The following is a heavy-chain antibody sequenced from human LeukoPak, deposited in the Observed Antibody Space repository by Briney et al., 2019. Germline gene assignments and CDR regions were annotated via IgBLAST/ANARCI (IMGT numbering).Heavy chain of an antibody. CDR3: ARGDGAVAGRRDYYYYYMDV. CDR2: IIPIFGTA. Sequence: ASVKVSCKASGGTFSSYAISWVRQAPGQGLEWMGRIIPIFGTANYAQKFQGRVTITTDESTSTAYMELSSPRSEDTAVYYCARGDGAVAGRRDYYYYYMDVWGKGTTVTVSS. CDR1: GGTFSSYA. D-gene: IGHD6-19*01. V-gene: IGHV1-69*05. J-gene: IGHJ6*03.